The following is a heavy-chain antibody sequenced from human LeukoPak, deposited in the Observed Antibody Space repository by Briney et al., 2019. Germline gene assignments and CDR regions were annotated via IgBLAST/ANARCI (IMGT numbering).Heavy chain of an antibody. CDR1: GFTFSSYT. V-gene: IGHV3-21*06. CDR2: ISSGSSYI. D-gene: IGHD3-9*01. CDR3: ARDTYDILTGYHKWAFDI. J-gene: IGHJ3*02. Sequence: KPGGSLRLSCAASGFTFSSYTMNWVRQAPGKGLEWVSSISSGSSYIYYADSVKGRFTISRDNAKNSLYLQMNSLRAEDTAVYYCARDTYDILTGYHKWAFDIWGQGTMVTVSS.